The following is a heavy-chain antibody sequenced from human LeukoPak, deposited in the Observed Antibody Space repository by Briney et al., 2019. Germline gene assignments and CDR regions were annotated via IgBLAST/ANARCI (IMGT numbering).Heavy chain of an antibody. CDR2: MSDSGGRT. CDR3: AKRGVVIRVILVGFHKEAYYFDS. CDR1: GXTLSNYG. J-gene: IGHJ4*02. V-gene: IGHV3-23*01. D-gene: IGHD3-22*01. Sequence: LRXSCAVSGXTLSNYGMSWVRQAPGKGLEWVAGMSDSGGRTNYADSVKGRFTISRDNPKNTLYLQMNSLRAEDTAVYFCAKRGVVIRVILVGFHKEAYYFDSWGQGALVTVSS.